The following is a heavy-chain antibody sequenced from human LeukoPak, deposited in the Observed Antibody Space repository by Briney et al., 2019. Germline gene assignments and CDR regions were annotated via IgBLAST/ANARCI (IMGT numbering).Heavy chain of an antibody. Sequence: GGSLRLSCAASGFTFSSYAMSWVRQAPGKGLEWVSAISGSGGSTYYADSVKGRFTISRDNSKNTLYLQMNSLRAEDTAVYYCAKEKGNYYDSSGYLLYYFDYWGQGTLVTVSS. CDR3: AKEKGNYYDSSGYLLYYFDY. CDR2: ISGSGGST. CDR1: GFTFSSYA. V-gene: IGHV3-23*01. J-gene: IGHJ4*02. D-gene: IGHD3-22*01.